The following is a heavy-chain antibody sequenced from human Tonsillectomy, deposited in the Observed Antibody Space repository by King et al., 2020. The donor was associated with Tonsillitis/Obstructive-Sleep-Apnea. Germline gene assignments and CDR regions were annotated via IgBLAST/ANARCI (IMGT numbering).Heavy chain of an antibody. CDR1: GFSLSTSGVG. J-gene: IGHJ3*02. CDR2: IYWDDDK. D-gene: IGHD3-22*01. CDR3: AHRHLTMILVAPGSDAFDI. Sequence: ITLKESGPTLVKPTQTLTLTCTFSGFSLSTSGVGVGWIRQPPGKALEWLALIYWDDDKRYSPSLKSRLTITKDTSKNQVVLTMTNMDPVDTATYYCAHRHLTMILVAPGSDAFDIWGQGTMVTVSS. V-gene: IGHV2-5*02.